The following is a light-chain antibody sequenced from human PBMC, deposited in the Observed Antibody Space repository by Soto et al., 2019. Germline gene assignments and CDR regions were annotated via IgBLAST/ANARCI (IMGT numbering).Light chain of an antibody. V-gene: IGKV3-15*01. CDR2: GVS. Sequence: EFVLTQSPGTLSLSPGERATLSCRASQSVRRNYLAWYQQKLGQAPRLLIYGVSTRATGIPGRFSGSGSGTEFTLIISSLQSEDFAIYYCQQYEQWPLTIGGGTRVGIK. J-gene: IGKJ4*01. CDR1: QSVRRN. CDR3: QQYEQWPLT.